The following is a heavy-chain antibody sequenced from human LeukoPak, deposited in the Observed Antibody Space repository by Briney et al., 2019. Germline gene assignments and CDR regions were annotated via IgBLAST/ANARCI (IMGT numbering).Heavy chain of an antibody. J-gene: IGHJ5*02. CDR1: ESTFTGYY. CDR2: INPNSGGT. Sequence: ASVKVSCKASESTFTGYYMHWVRQAPGQGLEWMGWINPNSGGTNYAQKFRGRVTMTRDTSISTAYMELSRLRSDDTAVYYCAREGTTTMSGWFDPWGQGTLVTVSS. V-gene: IGHV1-2*02. CDR3: AREGTTTMSGWFDP. D-gene: IGHD2/OR15-2a*01.